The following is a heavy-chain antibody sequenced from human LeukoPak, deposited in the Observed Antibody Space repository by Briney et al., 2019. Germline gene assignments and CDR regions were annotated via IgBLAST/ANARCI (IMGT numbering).Heavy chain of an antibody. CDR1: GFTFNIYG. J-gene: IGHJ5*02. Sequence: RRSLRLSCAASGFTFNIYGMHWVRQDPGKGLEWVAIIWADGNKKLYADSVKGRFTISRDNSKNTVYLQMNSLRAEDSAVYYCARDKYYYGRPGGFDPWGQGTLVTVSS. CDR3: ARDKYYYGRPGGFDP. V-gene: IGHV3-33*01. D-gene: IGHD3-10*01. CDR2: IWADGNKK.